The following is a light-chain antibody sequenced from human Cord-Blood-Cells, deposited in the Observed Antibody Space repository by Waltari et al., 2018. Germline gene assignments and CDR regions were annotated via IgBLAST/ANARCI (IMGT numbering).Light chain of an antibody. J-gene: IGLJ3*02. CDR1: SSAVGRYNL. CDR3: CAYAGRV. Sequence: QSALTQPASVSGSPGQSITISRTGTSSAVGRYNLVSWYQHHPGKAPKLMIYEGSKRPSAVSKRLSGSTPGNTASLTISGRQAEDEADYYCCAYAGRVFGGGTKLTVL. CDR2: EGS. V-gene: IGLV2-23*01.